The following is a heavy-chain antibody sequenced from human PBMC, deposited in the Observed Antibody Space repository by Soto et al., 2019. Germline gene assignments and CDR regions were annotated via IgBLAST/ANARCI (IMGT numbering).Heavy chain of an antibody. Sequence: RLSCAASGFTFSSYWMHWVRQAPGKGLVWVSRINSDGSSTSYADSVKGRFTISRDNAKNTLYLQMNSLRAEDTAVYYCARDPGALDAFDIWGQGTMVTVSS. J-gene: IGHJ3*02. CDR3: ARDPGALDAFDI. CDR1: GFTFSSYW. CDR2: INSDGSST. V-gene: IGHV3-74*01. D-gene: IGHD3-10*01.